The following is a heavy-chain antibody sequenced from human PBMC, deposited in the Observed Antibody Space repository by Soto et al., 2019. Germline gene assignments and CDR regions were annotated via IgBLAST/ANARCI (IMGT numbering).Heavy chain of an antibody. D-gene: IGHD3-22*01. V-gene: IGHV1-2*02. Sequence: ASVKVSCKASGYTFTDYYVHWVRQAPGEGLEWMGWINPNSGGTKSAQRFQGRVTMTRDTSISTAYMELSRLRSDDTAVYYCARSKGDYYDSSVYHYYFDYWGQGTLVTVSS. J-gene: IGHJ4*02. CDR2: INPNSGGT. CDR3: ARSKGDYYDSSVYHYYFDY. CDR1: GYTFTDYY.